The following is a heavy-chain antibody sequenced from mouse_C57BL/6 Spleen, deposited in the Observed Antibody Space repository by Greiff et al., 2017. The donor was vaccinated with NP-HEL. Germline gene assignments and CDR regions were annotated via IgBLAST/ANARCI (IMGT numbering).Heavy chain of an antibody. V-gene: IGHV1-7*01. Sequence: QVQLKQSGAELAKPGASVKLSCKASGYTFTSCWMHWVKQRPGQGLEWIGYINPSSGYTKYNQKFKDKATLTADKSSSTAYMQLSSLTYEDSAVYYCANYYYGSSSYYFDYWGQGTTLTVSS. CDR2: INPSSGYT. CDR3: ANYYYGSSSYYFDY. J-gene: IGHJ2*01. D-gene: IGHD1-1*01. CDR1: GYTFTSCW.